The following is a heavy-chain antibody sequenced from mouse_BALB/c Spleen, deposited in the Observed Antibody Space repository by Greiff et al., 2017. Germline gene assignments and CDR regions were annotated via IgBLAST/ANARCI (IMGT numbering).Heavy chain of an antibody. CDR1: GYTFTSYT. Sequence: QVQLQQPGAELARPGASVKMSCKASGYTFTSYTMHWVKQRPGQGLEWIGYINPSSGYTNYNQKFKDKATLTADKSSSTAYMQLSSLTSEDSAVYYCARSGSSYEAMDYWGQGTSVTVSS. CDR3: ARSGSSYEAMDY. V-gene: IGHV1-4*01. J-gene: IGHJ4*01. CDR2: INPSSGYT. D-gene: IGHD1-1*01.